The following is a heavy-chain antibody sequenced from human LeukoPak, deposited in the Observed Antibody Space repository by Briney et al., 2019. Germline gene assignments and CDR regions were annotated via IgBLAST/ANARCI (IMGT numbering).Heavy chain of an antibody. V-gene: IGHV3-7*01. CDR1: GYTFRDYS. CDR3: EGSAGY. CDR2: IKKDGSEK. J-gene: IGHJ4*02. Sequence: GGSLRLSCAASGYTFRDYSVNWVRQAPGKGLEWVADIKKDGSEKYYVDSVKGRFTISRDNAKNSLFLQMNSLRVEDTAVYYCEGSAGYWGQGTLVTVSS. D-gene: IGHD6-19*01.